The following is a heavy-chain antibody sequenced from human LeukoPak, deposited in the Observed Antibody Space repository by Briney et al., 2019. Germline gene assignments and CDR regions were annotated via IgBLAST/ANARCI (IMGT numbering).Heavy chain of an antibody. CDR2: MSPNSGDT. J-gene: IGHJ4*02. V-gene: IGHV1-8*01. Sequence: ASVKVSCKTSGYTFTNLDINWLRQAPGQGLEWMGWMSPNSGDTGYAQKFQGRVSMTRDTSISTAYMELSSLRSEDTAVYYCARFRRAQWPRGIFDYWGQGTLVTVSS. D-gene: IGHD6-19*01. CDR3: ARFRRAQWPRGIFDY. CDR1: GYTFTNLD.